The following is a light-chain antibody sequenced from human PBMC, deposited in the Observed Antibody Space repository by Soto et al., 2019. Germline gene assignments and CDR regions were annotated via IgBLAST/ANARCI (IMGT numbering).Light chain of an antibody. J-gene: IGLJ2*01. CDR1: SSNIGSHT. CDR3: AAWYDSLNGVV. Sequence: QSVLTQPPSASGTPGQTIAISCSGGSSNIGSHTVNWYQQLPGTAPRLLIYSNTQPASGVPDRFSGSKSGTSASLAISGLQSEYEGDYYCAAWYDSLNGVVFGGGTKVTVL. CDR2: SNT. V-gene: IGLV1-44*01.